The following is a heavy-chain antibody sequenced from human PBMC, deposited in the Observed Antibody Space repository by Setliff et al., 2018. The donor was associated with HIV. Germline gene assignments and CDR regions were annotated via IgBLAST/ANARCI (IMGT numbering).Heavy chain of an antibody. CDR2: INGGTTT. V-gene: IGHV3-66*02. D-gene: IGHD2-15*01. J-gene: IGHJ6*03. Sequence: GSLRLSCVASGITVSGIYMTWVRQAPGKGLGWVSVINGGTTTYYADSVKGRFTISRDNSKNTLYLQMNSLRVEDTAVYYCARAGVVEGYYYSYYMDVWGKGTTVTVSS. CDR1: GITVSGIY. CDR3: ARAGVVEGYYYSYYMDV.